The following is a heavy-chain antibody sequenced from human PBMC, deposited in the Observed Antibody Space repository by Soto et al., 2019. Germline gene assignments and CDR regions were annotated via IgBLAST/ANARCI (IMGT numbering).Heavy chain of an antibody. CDR3: ARVALRFLAWLPPDY. V-gene: IGHV3-33*01. J-gene: IGHJ4*02. D-gene: IGHD3-3*01. Sequence: PLXLSCAASGFTFSSHGMHWVRQAPGKGQEWVAVIWYDGSNKYYADSVKGRFTISRDNSKNTLYLQMNSLRAEDTAVYYCARVALRFLAWLPPDYWGQGTQVTVYS. CDR2: IWYDGSNK. CDR1: GFTFSSHG.